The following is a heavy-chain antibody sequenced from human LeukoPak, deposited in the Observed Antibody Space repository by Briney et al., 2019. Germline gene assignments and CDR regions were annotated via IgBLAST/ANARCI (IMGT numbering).Heavy chain of an antibody. D-gene: IGHD1-14*01. V-gene: IGHV4-59*01. CDR3: ARITSEKTDKTYYFDY. J-gene: IGHJ4*02. CDR1: GGSISSYY. CDR2: IYYSGST. Sequence: KASEPLPLTCAVSGGSISSYYWSWIRQPPGKALEWIGYIYYSGSTNYNPSLKSRVTISVDTSKNQFSLKLSSVTAADTAVYYCARITSEKTDKTYYFDYWGQGTLVTVSS.